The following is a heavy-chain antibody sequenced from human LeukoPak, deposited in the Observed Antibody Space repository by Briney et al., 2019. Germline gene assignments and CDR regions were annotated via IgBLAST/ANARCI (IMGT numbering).Heavy chain of an antibody. J-gene: IGHJ4*02. CDR3: ASGKGLDY. CDR1: GGSIGSGSYY. V-gene: IGHV4-61*02. D-gene: IGHD1-26*01. Sequence: SQTLSLTCTVSGGSIGSGSYYWSWIRQPAGKGLEWIGRIYTSGSTNYNPSLKSRVTISVDTSKNQFSLKLSSVTAADTAVYYCASGKGLDYWGQGTLVTVSS. CDR2: IYTSGST.